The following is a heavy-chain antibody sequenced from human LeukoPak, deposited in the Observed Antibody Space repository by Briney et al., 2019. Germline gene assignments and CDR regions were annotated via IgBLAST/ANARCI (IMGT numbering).Heavy chain of an antibody. V-gene: IGHV1-69*04. CDR3: ARGGSWFGELLYPKSNWFDP. J-gene: IGHJ5*02. Sequence: ASVKVSCKASGGTFSSYAISWVRQAPGQGLEWMGRIIPILGIANYAQKFQGRVTITADKSTSTAYMELSSLRSEDTAVYYCARGGSWFGELLYPKSNWFDPWGQGTLVTVSS. CDR2: IIPILGIA. CDR1: GGTFSSYA. D-gene: IGHD3-10*01.